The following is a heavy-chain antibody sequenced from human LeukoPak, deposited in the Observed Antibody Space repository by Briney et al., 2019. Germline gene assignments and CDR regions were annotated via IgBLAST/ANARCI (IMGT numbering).Heavy chain of an antibody. CDR2: INSDGSST. CDR3: ARDYDSEAFDI. Sequence: GSLRLSCAASGFTFSSYWMHWVRQAPGKGLVWVSRINSDGSSTSYADSVKGRFTISRDNAKNALYLQMNSLRAEDTAVYYCARDYDSEAFDIWGQGTMVTVSS. V-gene: IGHV3-74*01. J-gene: IGHJ3*02. D-gene: IGHD3-22*01. CDR1: GFTFSSYW.